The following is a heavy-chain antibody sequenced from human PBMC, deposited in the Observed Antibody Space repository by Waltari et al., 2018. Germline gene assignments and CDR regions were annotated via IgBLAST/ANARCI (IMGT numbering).Heavy chain of an antibody. D-gene: IGHD1-1*01. J-gene: IGHJ6*02. CDR1: GFTFSSFW. CDR3: ARVSRRTYRSPVPGRHYYYGMDV. V-gene: IGHV3-74*03. Sequence: EEQLVESGGGLVQPGDSLRLYCAASGFTFSSFWRNWVRQAPGQGPLWVSRISTDASDTTYADSVKGRFTISRDNARNTLYLQMNRLRAEDTAVYFCARVSRRTYRSPVPGRHYYYGMDVWGQGTTVTVSS. CDR2: ISTDASDT.